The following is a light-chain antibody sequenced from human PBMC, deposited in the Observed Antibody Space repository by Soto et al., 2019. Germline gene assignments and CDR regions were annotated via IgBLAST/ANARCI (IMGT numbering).Light chain of an antibody. CDR1: QSVSSN. CDR3: QQYNDWPRVT. J-gene: IGKJ2*01. Sequence: EIVVTQSPATLSVSPGERATLSCRASQSVSSNLAWYQQKPGQAPRLLIYGASTRATGIPARFSGSGPGTESTLTISGMQSEALAVYYCQQYNDWPRVTFGQGTKLEIK. V-gene: IGKV3-15*01. CDR2: GAS.